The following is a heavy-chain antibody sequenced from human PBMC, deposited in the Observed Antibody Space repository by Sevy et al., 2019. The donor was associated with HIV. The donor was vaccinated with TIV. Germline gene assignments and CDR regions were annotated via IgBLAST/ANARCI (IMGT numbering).Heavy chain of an antibody. V-gene: IGHV1-69*13. CDR3: AREVGGFVVVPAAIKRWPRFFDY. J-gene: IGHJ4*02. CDR1: GGTFSSYA. D-gene: IGHD2-2*02. Sequence: ASVKVSCKASGGTFSSYAISWVRQAPGQGLEWMGRIIPIFGTANYAQKFQGRVTITADESTSTAYMELSSLRSEDTAVYYCAREVGGFVVVPAAIKRWPRFFDYWGQGTLVTVSS. CDR2: IIPIFGTA.